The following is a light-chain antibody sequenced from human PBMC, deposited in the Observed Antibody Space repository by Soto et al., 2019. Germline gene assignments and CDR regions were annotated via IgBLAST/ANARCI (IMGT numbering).Light chain of an antibody. J-gene: IGKJ4*01. CDR2: AAS. Sequence: DIQMTQSPSSLSASVEDRVIITCRASQSISNHLNWYQQKPGKAPKLLIFAASSLQSGVPSRFSGSRSGPDFTLTISSLQPEDFATYYCQQSYSSPLTFGGGTKGDIK. CDR3: QQSYSSPLT. CDR1: QSISNH. V-gene: IGKV1-39*01.